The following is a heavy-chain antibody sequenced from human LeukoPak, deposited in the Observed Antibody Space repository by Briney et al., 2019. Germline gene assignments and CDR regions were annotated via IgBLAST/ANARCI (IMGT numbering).Heavy chain of an antibody. V-gene: IGHV1-2*02. CDR3: ARQGSNSSGWYPVDD. D-gene: IGHD6-19*01. CDR1: GYTFTAYY. Sequence: ASVKVSCKTSGYTFTAYYIHWRRQAPGQGLEWMGWMNPNSGGTKYAQTFQGRVTLTRDTSISTAYLELSSLTSDDTAVYFCARQGSNSSGWYPVDDWGQGTLVTVSS. CDR2: MNPNSGGT. J-gene: IGHJ4*02.